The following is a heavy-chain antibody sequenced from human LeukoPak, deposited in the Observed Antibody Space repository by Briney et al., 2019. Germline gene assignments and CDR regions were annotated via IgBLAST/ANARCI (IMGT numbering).Heavy chain of an antibody. D-gene: IGHD3-16*02. J-gene: IGHJ3*02. Sequence: PSETLSLTCAVYGGSFSGYYWSWIRQPPGKGLEWIGEINHSGSTNYNPSLKSRVAISVDTSKNQFSLKLSSVTAADTAVYYCARGYDYVWGSYRPWAFDIWGQGTMVTVSS. CDR3: ARGYDYVWGSYRPWAFDI. V-gene: IGHV4-34*01. CDR1: GGSFSGYY. CDR2: INHSGST.